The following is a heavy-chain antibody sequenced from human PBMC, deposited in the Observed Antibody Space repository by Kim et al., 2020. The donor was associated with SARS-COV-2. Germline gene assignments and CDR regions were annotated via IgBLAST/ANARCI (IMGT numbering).Heavy chain of an antibody. J-gene: IGHJ4*02. CDR3: AREGRDGYKAGGFDY. D-gene: IGHD5-12*01. Sequence: PSLTSRVTISVDTSKNQFSLKLSSVTAADTAVYYCAREGRDGYKAGGFDYWGQGTLVTVSS. V-gene: IGHV4-59*01.